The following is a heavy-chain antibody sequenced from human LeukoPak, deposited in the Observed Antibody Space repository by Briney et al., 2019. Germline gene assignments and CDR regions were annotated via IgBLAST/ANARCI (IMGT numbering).Heavy chain of an antibody. J-gene: IGHJ4*02. CDR1: GFPFSNAW. Sequence: GGSLRLSCAASGFPFSNAWMTWVRQAPGKGLEWVGRIKSKTDGGTTDYAAPVKGRFTISRDDSKNTLYLQMNSLRAEDTAVYYCARDSRRILPSDWGQGTLVTVSS. D-gene: IGHD2-15*01. V-gene: IGHV3-15*01. CDR2: IKSKTDGGTT. CDR3: ARDSRRILPSD.